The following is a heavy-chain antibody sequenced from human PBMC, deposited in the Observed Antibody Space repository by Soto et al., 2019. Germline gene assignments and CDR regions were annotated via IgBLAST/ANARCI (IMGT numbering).Heavy chain of an antibody. CDR3: AREKTYSSHWYFDL. V-gene: IGHV3-30-3*01. J-gene: IGHJ2*01. CDR1: GFTFSSYA. Sequence: QVQLVESGGGVVQPGRSLRLSCAASGFTFSSYAMHWVRQAPGKGLEWVAVISYDGSNKYYADSVKGRFTISRDNSKNTLDLQMNSLRAEDTAVYYCAREKTYSSHWYFDLWGRGTLVTVSS. CDR2: ISYDGSNK. D-gene: IGHD6-13*01.